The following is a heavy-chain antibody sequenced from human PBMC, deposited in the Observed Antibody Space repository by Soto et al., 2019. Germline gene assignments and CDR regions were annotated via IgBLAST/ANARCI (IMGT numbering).Heavy chain of an antibody. Sequence: ASVKVSCKVSGYTLTELSMHWVRQAPGKGLEWMGGFDPEDGETIYAQKFQGRVTMTEDTSTDTAYMELSSLRSEDTAVYYCATDRGVTIFGVVPIGAFDIWGQGTMVTVSS. V-gene: IGHV1-24*01. CDR2: FDPEDGET. CDR3: ATDRGVTIFGVVPIGAFDI. D-gene: IGHD3-3*01. J-gene: IGHJ3*02. CDR1: GYTLTELS.